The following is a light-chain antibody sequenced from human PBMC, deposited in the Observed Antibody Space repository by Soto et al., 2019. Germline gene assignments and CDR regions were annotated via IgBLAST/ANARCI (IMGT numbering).Light chain of an antibody. CDR1: QSVDTF. CDR3: QDRTEWHPFMYS. J-gene: IGKJ2*01. Sequence: EIVLTQSPATLSSSPWERATLSCSASQSVDTFLAWYQQKPGRTPRRLSYDTSNRATGIPPRFSGSGSGTDCTSTIRRLEPEDFAVYYCQDRTEWHPFMYSLGEGTKLEVK. V-gene: IGKV3-11*01. CDR2: DTS.